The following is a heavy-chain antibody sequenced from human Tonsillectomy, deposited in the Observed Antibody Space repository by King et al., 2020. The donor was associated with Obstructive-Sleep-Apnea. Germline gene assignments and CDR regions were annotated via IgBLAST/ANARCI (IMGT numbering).Heavy chain of an antibody. CDR3: AKGQVMATMPTIFDY. CDR2: ISWDGGST. D-gene: IGHD5-24*01. CDR1: GFTFDDYT. J-gene: IGHJ4*02. V-gene: IGHV3-43*01. Sequence: VQLVESGGVVVQPGGSLRLSCAASGFTFDDYTMHWVRQAPGKGLEWVSLISWDGGSTYYADSVKGRFTISRDNSKNSLYLQMNSLRTEDTALYYCAKGQVMATMPTIFDYWGQGTLVTVSS.